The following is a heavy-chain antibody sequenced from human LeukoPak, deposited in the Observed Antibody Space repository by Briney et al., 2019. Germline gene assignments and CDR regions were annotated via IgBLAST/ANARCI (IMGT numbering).Heavy chain of an antibody. V-gene: IGHV1-8*03. CDR1: GGTFSSYT. D-gene: IGHD3-22*01. CDR3: ARGLLLGLYYDSSTPGPDAFDI. J-gene: IGHJ3*02. CDR2: MNPNSGNT. Sequence: GASVTVSCKAAGGTFSSYTISWVRQATGQGLEWMGWMNPNSGNTGYAQKFQGRVTITRNTSISTAYMELSSLRSEDTAVYYCARGLLLGLYYDSSTPGPDAFDIWGQGTMVTVSS.